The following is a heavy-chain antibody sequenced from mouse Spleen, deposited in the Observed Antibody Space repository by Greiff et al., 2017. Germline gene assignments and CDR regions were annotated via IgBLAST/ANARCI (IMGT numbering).Heavy chain of an antibody. J-gene: IGHJ2*01. V-gene: IGHV1-82*01. CDR1: GYAFSSSW. CDR3: ARLGAHYDYDRAFDY. D-gene: IGHD2-4*01. CDR2: IYPGDGDT. Sequence: SGPELVKPGASVKISCKASGYAFSSSWMNWVKQRPGKGLEWIGRIYPGDGDTNYNGKFKGKATLTADKSSSTAYMQLSSLTSEDSAVYFCARLGAHYDYDRAFDYWGQGTTLTVSS.